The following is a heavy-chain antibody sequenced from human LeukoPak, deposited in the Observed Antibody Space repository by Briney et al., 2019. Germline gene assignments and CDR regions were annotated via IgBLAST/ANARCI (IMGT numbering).Heavy chain of an antibody. CDR3: AGGIAARPFDY. V-gene: IGHV1-69*06. CDR1: GGTFSSYA. CDR2: IIPIFGTA. D-gene: IGHD6-6*01. J-gene: IGHJ4*02. Sequence: SVKVSCKASGGTFSSYAISGVRQAPGKGREGMGGIIPIFGTANYAQKFQGRVTITADKSTSTAYMELSSLRSEDTAVYYCAGGIAARPFDYWGQGTLVTVS.